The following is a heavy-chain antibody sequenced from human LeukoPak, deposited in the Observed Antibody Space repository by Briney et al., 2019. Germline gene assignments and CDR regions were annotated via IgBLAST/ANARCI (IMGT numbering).Heavy chain of an antibody. V-gene: IGHV4-4*07. D-gene: IGHD3-22*01. CDR2: IYKSGST. CDR3: AREEYFQDSNGYSYYFHS. Sequence: SETLSLTCTVSGGSIGWDYWSWIRQSAGKGLEWIGRIYKSGSTNYNPSFRSRVTMSVDTSKNQFSPNVTSVTAADTAVYYCAREEYFQDSNGYSYYFHSWGQGSLATVSS. J-gene: IGHJ4*02. CDR1: GGSIGWDY.